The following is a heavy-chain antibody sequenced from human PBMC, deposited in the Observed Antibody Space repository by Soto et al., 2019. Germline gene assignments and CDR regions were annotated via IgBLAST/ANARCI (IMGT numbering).Heavy chain of an antibody. V-gene: IGHV3-30*18. CDR3: AKALGATVPRGDY. J-gene: IGHJ4*02. CDR2: ISYDGSNK. CDR1: GFTFSSYG. Sequence: QVQLVESGGGVVQPGRSLRLSCAASGFTFSSYGMHWVRQAPGKGLEWVAVISYDGSNKYYADSVKGRFTISRDNSKNTLYLQMNSRRAEDTAVYYCAKALGATVPRGDYWGQGTLVTVSS. D-gene: IGHD1-26*01.